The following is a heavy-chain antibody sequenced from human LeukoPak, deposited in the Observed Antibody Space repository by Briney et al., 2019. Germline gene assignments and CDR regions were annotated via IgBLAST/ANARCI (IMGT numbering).Heavy chain of an antibody. D-gene: IGHD6-13*01. J-gene: IGHJ4*02. V-gene: IGHV3-23*01. CDR1: GFTFSSYA. Sequence: SGGSLRLSCAASGFTFSSYAMNWVRQAPGKGLEWVSEISGSGGNTYYADSMKGRFTISRDNSKNTLHLQMNTLRAEDTAVYYCASRIATAGSADYWGQGTLVTVSS. CDR2: ISGSGGNT. CDR3: ASRIATAGSADY.